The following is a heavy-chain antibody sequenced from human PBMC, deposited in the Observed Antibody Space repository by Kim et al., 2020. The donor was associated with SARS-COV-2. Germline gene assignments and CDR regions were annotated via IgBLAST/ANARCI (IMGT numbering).Heavy chain of an antibody. CDR2: INYSGST. CDR1: GGTISSHSYF. J-gene: IGHJ4*02. V-gene: IGHV4-30-4*01. Sequence: SETLSLTCSVSGGTISSHSYFWSWIRQRPEKGLEWIGYINYSGSTYYNPSLKSRATVSVDTSKNQFSLSLSSVTAADTAVYYCARDARWGWGIDYWGRGTLVTVSS. D-gene: IGHD3-16*01. CDR3: ARDARWGWGIDY.